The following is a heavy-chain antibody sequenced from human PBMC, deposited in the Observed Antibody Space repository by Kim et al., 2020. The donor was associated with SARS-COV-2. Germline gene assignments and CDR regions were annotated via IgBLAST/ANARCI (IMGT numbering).Heavy chain of an antibody. J-gene: IGHJ4*02. V-gene: IGHV3-15*01. CDR3: TTDSGVVATFFDF. D-gene: IGHD2-15*01. CDR1: GFTFSNAW. CDR2: IRSKTPSETT. Sequence: GGSLRLSCATSGFTFSNAWMCWVRQAPGKGLEWVGRIRSKTPSETTDYAAPVKGRFTISRDDSKNTLNLQMDSLKTEDTAVYYCTTDSGVVATFFDFWGQGTLVTVSS.